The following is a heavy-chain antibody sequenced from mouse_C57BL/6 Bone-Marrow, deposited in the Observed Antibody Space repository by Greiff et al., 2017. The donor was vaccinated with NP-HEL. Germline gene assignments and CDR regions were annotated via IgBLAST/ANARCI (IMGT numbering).Heavy chain of an antibody. D-gene: IGHD1-1*01. CDR3: ARDRDYYGSTWFAY. Sequence: EVKLMESRGGLVKPGGSLKLSCAASGFTFSSYAMSWVRQTPEKRLEWVATISDGGSYTYYPDNVKGRFTISRDNAKNNLYLQMSHLKSEDTAMYYCARDRDYYGSTWFAYWGQGTLVTVSA. V-gene: IGHV5-4*01. CDR1: GFTFSSYA. J-gene: IGHJ3*01. CDR2: ISDGGSYT.